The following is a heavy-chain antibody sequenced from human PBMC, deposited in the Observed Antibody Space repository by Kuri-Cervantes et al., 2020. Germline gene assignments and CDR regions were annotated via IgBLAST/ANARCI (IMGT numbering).Heavy chain of an antibody. V-gene: IGHV3-48*02. CDR1: GFTFSSYA. CDR3: ARGIDY. CDR2: ISSSSSTI. J-gene: IGHJ4*02. D-gene: IGHD3-10*01. Sequence: GESLKISCAASGFTFSSYAMHWVRQAPGKGLEWVSYISSSSSTIYYADSVKGRFTISRDNAKNSLYLQMNSLRDEDTAVYYCARGIDYWGQGTLVTVSS.